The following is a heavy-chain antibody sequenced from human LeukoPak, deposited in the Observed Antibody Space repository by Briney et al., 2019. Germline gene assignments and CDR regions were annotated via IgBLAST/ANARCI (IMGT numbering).Heavy chain of an antibody. CDR1: GYSFTGYY. D-gene: IGHD5-18*01. J-gene: IGHJ5*02. CDR2: INPNTGGT. Sequence: ASVKVSCKASGYSFTGYYMHWVRQAPGQGLEWMGWINPNTGGTNYAQKFQGRVTMTSDTSITTAYMELSRLRSDDTAVYYCARDIGSGYSYGLYNWFDPWGQGTLVTVSS. V-gene: IGHV1-2*02. CDR3: ARDIGSGYSYGLYNWFDP.